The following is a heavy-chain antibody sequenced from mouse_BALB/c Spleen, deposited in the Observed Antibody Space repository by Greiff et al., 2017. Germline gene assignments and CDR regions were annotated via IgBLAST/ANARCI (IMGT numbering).Heavy chain of an antibody. CDR2: ISSGGSYT. CDR1: GFTFSSYG. Sequence: DVMLVESGGDLVKPGGSLKLSCAASGFTFSSYGMSWVRQTPDKRLEWVATISSGGSYTYYPDSVKGRFTISRDNAKNTLYLQMSSLKSEDTAMYYCARHMVDYWGQGTTLTVSS. CDR3: ARHMVDY. J-gene: IGHJ2*01. V-gene: IGHV5-6*02. D-gene: IGHD2-1*01.